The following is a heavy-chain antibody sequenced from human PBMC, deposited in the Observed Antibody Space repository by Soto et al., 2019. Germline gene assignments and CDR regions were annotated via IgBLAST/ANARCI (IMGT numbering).Heavy chain of an antibody. V-gene: IGHV3-23*01. CDR1: GFTLSSYA. Sequence: GGSLRLSCAPSGFTLSSYAMSWVRQAPGKGLEWVSAISGSGGSTYYADSVKGRFTISRDNSKNTLYLQMNSLRAEDTAVYYCAKDQVDGSGWPVWGQGTLVTVSS. D-gene: IGHD6-19*01. CDR3: AKDQVDGSGWPV. CDR2: ISGSGGST. J-gene: IGHJ4*02.